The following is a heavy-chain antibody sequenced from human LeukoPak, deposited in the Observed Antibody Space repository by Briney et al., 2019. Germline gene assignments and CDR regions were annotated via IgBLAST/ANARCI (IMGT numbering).Heavy chain of an antibody. Sequence: ASVKVSCKASGYTFTSYDINWVRQATGQGLEWMGWMNPNSGNTGYAQKFQGRVTMTRDTSTSTVYMELSSLRSEDTAVYYCARGGYCSSTSCQDWFDPWGQGTLVTVSS. V-gene: IGHV1-8*02. CDR2: MNPNSGNT. CDR3: ARGGYCSSTSCQDWFDP. CDR1: GYTFTSYD. D-gene: IGHD2-2*03. J-gene: IGHJ5*02.